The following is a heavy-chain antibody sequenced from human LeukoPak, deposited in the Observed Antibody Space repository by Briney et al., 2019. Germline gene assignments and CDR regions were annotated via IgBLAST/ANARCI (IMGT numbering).Heavy chain of an antibody. CDR1: GYSFTSYW. CDR3: ARLRLGYGSGGNWFDP. D-gene: IGHD3-10*01. J-gene: IGHJ5*02. CDR2: IYPGDSDT. V-gene: IGHV5-51*01. Sequence: GESLKISCKGSGYSFTSYWIGWVRQMPGKGLEWMGIIYPGDSDTRYSPSFQGQVTISADKSISTAYLQWSSLKASDTAMHYCARLRLGYGSGGNWFDPWGQGTLVTVSS.